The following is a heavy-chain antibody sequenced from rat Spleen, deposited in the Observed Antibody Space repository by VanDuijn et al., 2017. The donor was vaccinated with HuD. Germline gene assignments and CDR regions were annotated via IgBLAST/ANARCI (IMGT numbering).Heavy chain of an antibody. Sequence: EVLLVESGGGLVQPGRSLTLSCAASGFTFSNYDMAWVRQTPAKGLEWVASITAGGRNTHYRDSVKGRFTISRDNAKDTQYVQMDSLKSEDTATYYCTRHAREPYKWFAYWGQGTLVTVSS. CDR1: GFTFSNYD. V-gene: IGHV5S14*01. D-gene: IGHD3-2*01. J-gene: IGHJ3*01. CDR2: ITAGGRNT. CDR3: TRHAREPYKWFAY.